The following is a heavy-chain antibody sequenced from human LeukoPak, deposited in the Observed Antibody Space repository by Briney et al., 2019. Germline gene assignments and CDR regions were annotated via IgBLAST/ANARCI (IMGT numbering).Heavy chain of an antibody. CDR2: INSDGSST. CDR3: ARVGDYYGDYVRFDY. J-gene: IGHJ4*02. Sequence: GGSLRLSCAASGFTFSSYWMHWVRQAPGKGLVWVSRINSDGSSTTYADSVKGRFIISRDNAKNTLYLQMNSLRAEDTAVYYCARVGDYYGDYVRFDYWGQGTLVTVSS. D-gene: IGHD4-17*01. V-gene: IGHV3-74*01. CDR1: GFTFSSYW.